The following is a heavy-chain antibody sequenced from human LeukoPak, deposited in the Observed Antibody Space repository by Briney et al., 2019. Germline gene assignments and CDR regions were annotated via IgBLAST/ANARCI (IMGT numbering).Heavy chain of an antibody. CDR3: ATTRGLWWFDP. V-gene: IGHV3-11*04. CDR2: ISSSGSTI. J-gene: IGHJ5*02. D-gene: IGHD3-10*01. Sequence: GGSLRLSCAATGFSFRDRYMSWIRQAPGKGMEWVAYISSSGSTIYYADSVKGRFTISRDNAKNSLYLQMNSLRAEDTAVYYCATTRGLWWFDPWGQGTLVTVSS. CDR1: GFSFRDRY.